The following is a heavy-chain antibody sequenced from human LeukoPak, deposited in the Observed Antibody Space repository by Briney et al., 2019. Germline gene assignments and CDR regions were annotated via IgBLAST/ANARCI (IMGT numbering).Heavy chain of an antibody. CDR3: AKDLETGYSSSWYGFYAFDI. V-gene: IGHV3-74*01. Sequence: GGSLRLSCAASGFTFGSYWMHWVRQAPGKGLVWVSRINTDGGSTTYADSVKGRFTISRDNAKNTLYLQMNSLRAEDTAVYYCAKDLETGYSSSWYGFYAFDIWGQGTMVTVSS. D-gene: IGHD6-13*01. CDR1: GFTFGSYW. CDR2: INTDGGST. J-gene: IGHJ3*02.